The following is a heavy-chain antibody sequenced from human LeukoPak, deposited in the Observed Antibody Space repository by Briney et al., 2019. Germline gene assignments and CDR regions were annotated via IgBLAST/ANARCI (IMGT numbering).Heavy chain of an antibody. J-gene: IGHJ4*02. CDR3: ARLDNSGYYFIDS. CDR2: IFYSGST. D-gene: IGHD3-22*01. CDR1: GGSISSSRVY. Sequence: SETLSLTCSVSGGSISSSRVYWGWIRQPPGKGLEWIGIIFYSGSTFYNSSLSSRVTISVDTSKSQFSLRLSSVTAADTATYYSARLDNSGYYFIDSWGEGALGIVSS. V-gene: IGHV4-39*01.